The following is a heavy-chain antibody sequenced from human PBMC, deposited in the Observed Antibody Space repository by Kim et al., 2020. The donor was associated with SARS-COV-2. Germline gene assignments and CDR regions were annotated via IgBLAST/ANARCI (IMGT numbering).Heavy chain of an antibody. CDR1: GFTFSSYA. CDR2: ISYDGSNK. J-gene: IGHJ4*02. CDR3: AREGWEGPEMATIGEFDY. D-gene: IGHD5-12*01. V-gene: IGHV3-30*04. Sequence: GGSLRLSCAASGFTFSSYAMHWVRQAPGKGLEWVAVISYDGSNKYYADSVKGRFTISRDNSKNTLYLQMNSLRAEDTAVYYCAREGWEGPEMATIGEFDYWGQGTLVTVSS.